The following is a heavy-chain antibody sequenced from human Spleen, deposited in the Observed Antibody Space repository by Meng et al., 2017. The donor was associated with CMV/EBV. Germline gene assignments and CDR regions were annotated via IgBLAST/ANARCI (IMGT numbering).Heavy chain of an antibody. CDR3: ARDIVAAPGYYYYGMDV. D-gene: IGHD6-13*01. CDR2: INSDGSST. V-gene: IGHV3-74*01. Sequence: GSLRLSCAASGFTFSSYWMHWVRQAPGKGLVWVSRINSDGSSTSYADSVKGRFTISRDNTKNSLYLQMNSLRAEDTAVYYCARDIVAAPGYYYYGMDVWGQGTTVTVSS. J-gene: IGHJ6*02. CDR1: GFTFSSYW.